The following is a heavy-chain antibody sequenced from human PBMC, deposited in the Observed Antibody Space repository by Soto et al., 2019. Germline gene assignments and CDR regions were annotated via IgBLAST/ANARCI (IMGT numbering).Heavy chain of an antibody. CDR3: AKDLSSLGWLALGAPFDS. V-gene: IGHV3-23*01. J-gene: IGHJ4*02. D-gene: IGHD3-22*01. Sequence: EVNLLESGGDVVQPGGSLRLSCAASGFTFSSYVMNWVRQAPGKGLEWVSSVSANGRNTYYADSVKGRFTVSRDKSKNALFLQLDSLRVEDTAIYYCAKDLSSLGWLALGAPFDSWGPGTLVTVSS. CDR2: VSANGRNT. CDR1: GFTFSSYV.